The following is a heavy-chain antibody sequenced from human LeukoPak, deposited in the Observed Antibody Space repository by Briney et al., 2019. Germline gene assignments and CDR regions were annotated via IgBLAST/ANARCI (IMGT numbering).Heavy chain of an antibody. D-gene: IGHD4-17*01. CDR3: ARGYGDYVPYYFDY. V-gene: IGHV3-33*01. Sequence: PGGSLRLSCAASGFTFSSYGMHWVRLAPGKGLEWVAVIWYDGSNKYYADSVKGRFTISRDNSKNTLYLQMNSLRAEDTAVYYCARGYGDYVPYYFDYWGQGTLVTVSS. CDR1: GFTFSSYG. CDR2: IWYDGSNK. J-gene: IGHJ4*02.